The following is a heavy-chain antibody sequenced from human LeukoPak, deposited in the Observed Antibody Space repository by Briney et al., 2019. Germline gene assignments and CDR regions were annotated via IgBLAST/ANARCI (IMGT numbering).Heavy chain of an antibody. CDR1: GFTFSSYA. V-gene: IGHV3-23*01. Sequence: GSLRLSCAASGFTFSSYAISWVRQAPGKGLEWVSAISKSGDSTYYADSVKGRFTISRDNSKNTIYLQMNSLRVEDTAVYYCAKLSGWTGWFFDYWGQGTVVTVSS. CDR3: AKLSGWTGWFFDY. J-gene: IGHJ4*02. CDR2: ISKSGDST. D-gene: IGHD6-19*01.